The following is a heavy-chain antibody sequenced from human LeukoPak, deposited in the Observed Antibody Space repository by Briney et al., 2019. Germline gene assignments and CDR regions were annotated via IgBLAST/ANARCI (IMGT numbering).Heavy chain of an antibody. V-gene: IGHV4-39*07. Sequence: SETLSLTCTVSGGSISSSSYYWGWIRQPPGKGLEWIGSIYYSGSTYYNPSLKSRVTISVDTSKNQFSLKLSSVTAADTAVYYCARASPTPGWGSGWYFDLWGRGTLVTVSS. CDR3: ARASPTPGWGSGWYFDL. CDR2: IYYSGST. J-gene: IGHJ2*01. CDR1: GGSISSSSYY. D-gene: IGHD6-19*01.